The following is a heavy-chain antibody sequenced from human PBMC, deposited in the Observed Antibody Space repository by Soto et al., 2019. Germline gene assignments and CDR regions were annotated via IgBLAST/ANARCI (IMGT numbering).Heavy chain of an antibody. V-gene: IGHV3-74*01. J-gene: IGHJ3*02. Sequence: PRGSLRLSCAASGFTFSSYFMHLVRQAPGKGLVWVSRINSDGSSTSYADSVKGRFTISRDNAKNTLYLQMNSLRAEDTAVYYCACLLRHDAFDIWGQGTMVTVSS. CDR1: GFTFSSYF. CDR3: ACLLRHDAFDI. CDR2: INSDGSST. D-gene: IGHD3-22*01.